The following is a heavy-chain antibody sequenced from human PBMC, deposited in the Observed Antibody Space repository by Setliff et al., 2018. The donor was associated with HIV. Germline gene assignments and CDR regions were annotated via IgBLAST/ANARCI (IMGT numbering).Heavy chain of an antibody. CDR3: ARRVTDGYSYGNDAFDI. D-gene: IGHD5-18*01. CDR1: GGSLSSSSYY. V-gene: IGHV4-39*01. Sequence: LSLTCTVSGGSLSSSSYYWGWIRQPPGKGLEWIGSIYYSGSTYYNPSLKSRVTISVDTSKNQFSLKLSSVTAADTAVYYCARRVTDGYSYGNDAFDIWGQGTMVTVSS. CDR2: IYYSGST. J-gene: IGHJ3*02.